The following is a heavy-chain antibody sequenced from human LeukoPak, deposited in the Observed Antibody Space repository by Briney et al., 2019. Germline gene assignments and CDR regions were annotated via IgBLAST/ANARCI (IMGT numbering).Heavy chain of an antibody. V-gene: IGHV3-30*18. CDR2: ISYDGSNK. J-gene: IGHJ4*02. CDR3: AKAPYRYCSSTSCSEDY. CDR1: GFTFSSYG. D-gene: IGHD2-2*01. Sequence: GGSLRLSCAASGFTFSSYGMHWVRQAPGKGLEWVAVISYDGSNKYYADSVKGRFTISRDNSKNTLYLQMNSLRAEDTAVYYCAKAPYRYCSSTSCSEDYRGQGTLVTVSS.